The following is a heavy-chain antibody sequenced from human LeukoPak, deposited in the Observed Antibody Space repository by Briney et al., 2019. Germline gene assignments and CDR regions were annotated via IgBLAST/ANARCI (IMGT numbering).Heavy chain of an antibody. CDR2: VQHIGGET. J-gene: IGHJ1*01. CDR3: ATYSILNAREFRY. Sequence: GGSLRLSCAGSGFTFSNSWMGWVRQAPGKGLEWVANVQHIGGETYYVDSVKDRFTISRDNAKNSVYLQMNSLGADDTAVYYCATYSILNAREFRYWGQGTLVTVTS. V-gene: IGHV3-7*01. CDR1: GFTFSNSW. D-gene: IGHD4-11*01.